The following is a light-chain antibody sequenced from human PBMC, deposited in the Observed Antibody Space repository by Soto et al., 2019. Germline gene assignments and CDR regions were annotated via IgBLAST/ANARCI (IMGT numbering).Light chain of an antibody. Sequence: EIVLTQSPGTLSLSPGEGATLSCRASQNINNNYLAWYQQKPGQAPRLLIHGASSRATGIPDWFSGGGSGTDFALTISRLEPEDFALYYCQQYTTSLLTFGGGTKVASK. J-gene: IGKJ4*01. CDR2: GAS. CDR1: QNINNNY. CDR3: QQYTTSLLT. V-gene: IGKV3-20*01.